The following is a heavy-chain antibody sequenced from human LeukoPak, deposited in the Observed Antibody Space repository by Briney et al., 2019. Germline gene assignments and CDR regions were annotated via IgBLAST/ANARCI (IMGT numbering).Heavy chain of an antibody. CDR2: LYYSGST. CDR3: ARHKNTAMVRDAFDI. J-gene: IGHJ3*02. CDR1: GGSISSSGYY. V-gene: IGHV4-39*01. D-gene: IGHD5-18*01. Sequence: SETLSLTCTVSGGSISSSGYYWGCIRQPPGKGLEWIGSLYYSGSTCYNPSLKSRVIISVDTSKNQFSLRLTSVTAADTAVYYCARHKNTAMVRDAFDIWGQGTMVTVSS.